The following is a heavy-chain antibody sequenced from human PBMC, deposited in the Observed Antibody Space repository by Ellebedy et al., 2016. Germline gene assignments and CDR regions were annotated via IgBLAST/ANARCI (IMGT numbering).Heavy chain of an antibody. Sequence: SETLSLXXTVSGGSISSYYWSWIRQPPGKGLEWIGYIYYSGSTNYNPSLKSRVTMSVDTSKNQFSLKLSSVTAADTAVYYCARHGVGIVVVPAAIDYWGQGTLVTVSS. CDR3: ARHGVGIVVVPAAIDY. CDR2: IYYSGST. J-gene: IGHJ4*02. CDR1: GGSISSYY. D-gene: IGHD2-2*03. V-gene: IGHV4-59*08.